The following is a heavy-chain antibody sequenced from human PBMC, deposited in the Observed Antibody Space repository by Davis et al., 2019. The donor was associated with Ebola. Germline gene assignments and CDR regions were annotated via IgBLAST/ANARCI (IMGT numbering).Heavy chain of an antibody. CDR2: INPSGGST. CDR1: GYTFTSYY. CDR3: ARDPSYGSGSYYIDDY. V-gene: IGHV1-46*01. D-gene: IGHD3-10*01. Sequence: ASVKVSCKASGYTFTSYYMHWVRQAPGQGLEWMGMINPSGGSTSYAQKFQGRVTMTRDTSTSTVYMELSSLRSEDTAVYYCARDPSYGSGSYYIDDYWGQGTLVTVSS. J-gene: IGHJ4*02.